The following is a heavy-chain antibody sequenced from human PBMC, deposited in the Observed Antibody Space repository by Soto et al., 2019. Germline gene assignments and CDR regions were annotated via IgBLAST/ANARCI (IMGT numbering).Heavy chain of an antibody. CDR1: GYTFTSYD. CDR2: MNPNSGNT. J-gene: IGHJ3*02. D-gene: IGHD6-19*01. Sequence: QVQLVQSGAEVKKPGASVKVSCKASGYTFTSYDINWVRQATGQGLEWMGWMNPNSGNTGYAQKFPGRVTMTRNTSISTAYMELSSLRSEDTAVYYCARAGIAVATDAFDIWGQGTMVTVSS. CDR3: ARAGIAVATDAFDI. V-gene: IGHV1-8*01.